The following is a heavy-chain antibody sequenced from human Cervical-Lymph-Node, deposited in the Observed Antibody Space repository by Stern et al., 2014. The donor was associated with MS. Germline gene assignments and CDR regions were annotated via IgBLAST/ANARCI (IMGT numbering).Heavy chain of an antibody. CDR1: GGSTSRQY. Sequence: QLQLQESGPRLVKPSATLYLTCSFSGGSTSRQYWNWIRQAPGKELEWIASLKKTETTEDTPPLKGQFTISGDTSKNRFSLKLGAVTAADTAVYYCVRGVVSGGYYYGLDVWGRGTTVTVSS. CDR3: VRGVVSGGYYYGLDV. J-gene: IGHJ6*02. V-gene: IGHV4-59*11. D-gene: IGHD2-15*01. CDR2: LKKTETT.